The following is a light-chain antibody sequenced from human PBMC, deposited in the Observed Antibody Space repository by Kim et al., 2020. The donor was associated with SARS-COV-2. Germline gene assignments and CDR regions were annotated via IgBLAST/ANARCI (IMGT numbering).Light chain of an antibody. J-gene: IGLJ3*02. CDR2: GNN. CDR1: NSNIGSHS. V-gene: IGLV1-44*01. CDR3: ASWDDSLNGRV. Sequence: QSVLTQPPSVSGTPGQRVIISCSGSNSNIGSHSVIWYQHLPQTAPTVLIYGNNQRPSEVPDRFSASKSGTSASLAISGPQPEDEADYYCASWDDSLNGRVFGGGTKLTVL.